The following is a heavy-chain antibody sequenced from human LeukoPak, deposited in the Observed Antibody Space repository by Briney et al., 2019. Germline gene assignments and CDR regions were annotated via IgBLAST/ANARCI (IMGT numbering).Heavy chain of an antibody. Sequence: GGSLRLSCAASGFTFSNAWMSWVRQAPGKGLEWVGRIKSKTDGGTTDYAAPVKVRFTISRDDSKNTLYLQMNSLKTEDTAVYYCTTPVTRDYYYGMDVWGQGTTVTVSS. J-gene: IGHJ6*02. V-gene: IGHV3-15*01. CDR3: TTPVTRDYYYGMDV. CDR2: IKSKTDGGTT. CDR1: GFTFSNAW. D-gene: IGHD4-17*01.